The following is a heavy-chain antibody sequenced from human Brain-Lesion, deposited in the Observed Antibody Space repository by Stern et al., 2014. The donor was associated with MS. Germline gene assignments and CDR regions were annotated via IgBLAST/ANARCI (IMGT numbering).Heavy chain of an antibody. J-gene: IGHJ4*02. V-gene: IGHV4-39*01. CDR3: ARASGLFEY. CDR2: VYYSGTI. D-gene: IGHD3-16*01. CDR1: GGSISRSTYY. Sequence: VQLVESGPGLVKPSETLSLTCTVPGGSISRSTYYWGWLRLSPGTGLEWIGSVYYSGTIFYTPPLKSRFTISVHMPTTQFSLQLASVTAADTGLYYCARASGLFEYWGQGVLVTVSS.